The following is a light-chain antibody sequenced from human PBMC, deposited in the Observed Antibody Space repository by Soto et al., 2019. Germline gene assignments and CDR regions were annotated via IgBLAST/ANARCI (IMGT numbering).Light chain of an antibody. CDR2: KAS. J-gene: IGKJ4*01. CDR3: QQYSTYPLT. V-gene: IGKV1-5*03. CDR1: QSISSW. Sequence: DIQMTQSPSTLSASVGDRVTITCRASQSISSWLAWYQQKPVKAPKLLIYKASNLQSGVPSRFSGSASGADFTLTISSLQPDDFATCCCQQYSTYPLTFGGGTKVEIK.